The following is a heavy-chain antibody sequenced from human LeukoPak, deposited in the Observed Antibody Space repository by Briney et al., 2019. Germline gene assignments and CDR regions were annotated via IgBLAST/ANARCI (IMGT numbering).Heavy chain of an antibody. Sequence: GGSVKVSCKASGYIFIGYYMHWVRQAPGQGLEWMGWINTNTGNPTYAQGFTGRFVFSLDTSVSTAYLQISSLKAEDTAVYYCARDVRFGDGGSEFDYWAREPWSPSPQ. CDR3: ARDVRFGDGGSEFDY. V-gene: IGHV7-4-1*02. CDR1: GYIFIGYY. CDR2: INTNTGNP. J-gene: IGHJ4*02. D-gene: IGHD3-10*01.